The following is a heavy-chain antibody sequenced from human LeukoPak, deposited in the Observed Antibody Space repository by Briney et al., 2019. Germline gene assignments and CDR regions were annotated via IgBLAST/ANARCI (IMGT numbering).Heavy chain of an antibody. CDR2: IRYDGSNK. CDR3: AKDRLRLLWFGESTDY. D-gene: IGHD3-10*01. J-gene: IGHJ4*02. CDR1: GFTFSSYG. Sequence: SGGSLRLSCAASGFTFSSYGMHWVRQAPGKGLEWVAFIRYDGSNKYYADSVKGRFTISRDNSKNTLYLQMNSLRAEDTAVYYCAKDRLRLLWFGESTDYWGQGTLVTVSS. V-gene: IGHV3-30*02.